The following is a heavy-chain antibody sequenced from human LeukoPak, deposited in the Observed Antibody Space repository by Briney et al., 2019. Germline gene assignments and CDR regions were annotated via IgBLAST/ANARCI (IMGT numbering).Heavy chain of an antibody. V-gene: IGHV3-21*01. J-gene: IGHJ4*02. CDR1: GFSFRSFT. Sequence: WGSLRLSCAASGFSFRSFTLSLVRQAPGEGLEWVSGISSTSTYIYHADSMEGPFTISRDNATNSLSLQMTSLRAEETAVYFCARDFGAYVDATMGYVGRFDSGGQGTLATVSS. CDR2: ISSTSTYI. CDR3: ARDFGAYVDATMGYVGRFDS. D-gene: IGHD5-18*01.